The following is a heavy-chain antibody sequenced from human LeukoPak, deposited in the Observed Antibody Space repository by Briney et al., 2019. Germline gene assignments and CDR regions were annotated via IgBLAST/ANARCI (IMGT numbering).Heavy chain of an antibody. V-gene: IGHV4-39*07. D-gene: IGHD5-24*01. CDR3: ARVIEKEVPDGGYNPYFDY. CDR1: GGSIRSSSSY. Sequence: SETLSLTCTVSGGSIRSSSSYWGWIRQPPGKGLEWIGEINHSGSTNYNPSLKSRVTISVDTSKNQFSLKLSSVTAADTAVYYCARVIEKEVPDGGYNPYFDYWGQGTLVTVSS. J-gene: IGHJ4*02. CDR2: INHSGST.